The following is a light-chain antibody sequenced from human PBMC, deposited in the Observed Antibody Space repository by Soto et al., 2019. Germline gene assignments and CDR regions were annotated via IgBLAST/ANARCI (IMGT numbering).Light chain of an antibody. Sequence: IQMTHSPSTLSGSVGDRFTINWLASQTISSWLAWYQQKPGKAPKLLIYKASTLKSGVPSRFSGSGSGTEFTLTISSLQPDDFATYYCQHYNSYSEAFGQGTKVDIK. V-gene: IGKV1-5*03. CDR3: QHYNSYSEA. CDR2: KAS. J-gene: IGKJ1*01. CDR1: QTISSW.